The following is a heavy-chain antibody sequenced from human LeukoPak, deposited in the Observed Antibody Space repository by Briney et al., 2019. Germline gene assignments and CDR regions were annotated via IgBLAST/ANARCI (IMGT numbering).Heavy chain of an antibody. CDR2: INSDGTST. CDR1: GFTFSSYW. V-gene: IGHV3-74*01. Sequence: GGTLRLSCGASGFTFSSYWMHWVRQIPGKGLVWVSRINSDGTSTSYADSVKGRFTISRDNAKNSLYLQMNSLRAEDTAVYYCARDLAVAGRPPYYGMDVWGQGTTVTVSS. J-gene: IGHJ6*02. D-gene: IGHD6-19*01. CDR3: ARDLAVAGRPPYYGMDV.